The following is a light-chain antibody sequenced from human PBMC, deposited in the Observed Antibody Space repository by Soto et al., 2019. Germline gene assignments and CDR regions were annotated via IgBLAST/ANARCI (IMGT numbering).Light chain of an antibody. J-gene: IGKJ3*01. CDR3: QKFNNYPLT. CDR2: SAS. CDR1: QGIHVF. V-gene: IGKV1-9*01. Sequence: DVQLTQSPSTLSASVGDRVTITCRASQGIHVFLAWYQHKPGKAPKLLIESASTLQSGVPSRFSGSRSGTQFTLTISSLQPEDVATYYCQKFNNYPLTFGHGTKVEIK.